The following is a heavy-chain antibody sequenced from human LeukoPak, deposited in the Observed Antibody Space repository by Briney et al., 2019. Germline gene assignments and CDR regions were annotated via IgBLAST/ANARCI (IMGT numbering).Heavy chain of an antibody. V-gene: IGHV3-74*01. J-gene: IGHJ3*02. Sequence: GGSLRLSYAASGFTFSSYWMHWVRQTPGKGLVWVSRINRDGSSTIYADSVKGRFTISRDNAKNTLYLQMNSLRAEDTAVYYCARVGYYDSSGWGRYAFDIWGQGTMVTVSS. CDR3: ARVGYYDSSGWGRYAFDI. D-gene: IGHD3-22*01. CDR1: GFTFSSYW. CDR2: INRDGSST.